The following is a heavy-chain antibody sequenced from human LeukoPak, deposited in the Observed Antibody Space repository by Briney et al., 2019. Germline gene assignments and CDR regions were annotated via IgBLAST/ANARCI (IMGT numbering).Heavy chain of an antibody. CDR3: AKDPPATVAGSSRGDY. D-gene: IGHD6-19*01. CDR1: GFTLDDYA. CDR2: ISGDGGST. J-gene: IGHJ4*02. Sequence: PGGSLRLSCAASGFTLDDYAMHWVRQAPGKGLEWVSLISGDGGSTYYADSVKGRFTTSRDNSKNSLYLQMNSLRTEDTALYYCAKDPPATVAGSSRGDYWGQGTLVTVSS. V-gene: IGHV3-43*02.